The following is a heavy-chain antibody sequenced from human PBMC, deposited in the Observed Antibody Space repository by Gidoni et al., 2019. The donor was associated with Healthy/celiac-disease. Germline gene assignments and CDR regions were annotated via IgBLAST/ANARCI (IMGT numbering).Heavy chain of an antibody. J-gene: IGHJ4*02. CDR2: IKPNSGGT. V-gene: IGHV1-2*02. CDR1: GYTFTGYY. D-gene: IGHD3-22*01. Sequence: QVQLVQSGAEVKKPGASVKVSCKASGYTFTGYYMHWVRQAPGQGLEWMGWIKPNSGGTNYEQKFQGRVTMTRDTSISTAYMELSRLRSDDTAVYYCARDDDSSGYPVDYWGQGTLVTVSS. CDR3: ARDDDSSGYPVDY.